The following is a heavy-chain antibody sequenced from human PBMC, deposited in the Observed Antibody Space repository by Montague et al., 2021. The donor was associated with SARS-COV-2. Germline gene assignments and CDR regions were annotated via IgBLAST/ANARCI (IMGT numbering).Heavy chain of an antibody. V-gene: IGHV4-4*09. J-gene: IGHJ2*01. CDR2: ISSNGKT. Sequence: SETLSLTCTVSGGSINDHYRSWIRQSPGKGLEWIGYISSNGKTNYNPSLKSRVTLSADASRNEFSLKLDFVTAADTAVYFCARRDYYDRADYYCHLDLWGHGMLVTVSS. CDR3: ARRDYYDRADYYCHLDL. D-gene: IGHD3-16*01. CDR1: GGSINDHY.